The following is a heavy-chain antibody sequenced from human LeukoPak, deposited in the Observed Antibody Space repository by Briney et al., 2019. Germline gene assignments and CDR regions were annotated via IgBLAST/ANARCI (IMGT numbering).Heavy chain of an antibody. Sequence: PGGSLRLSCAASGFTFSSYTMSWVRQAPGKGLEWVSAISGSAGIIYDADSVKGRFTISRDNSKNTPYLQMNSLRAEDTAVYYCAKDYYVPNYWGQGTLVTVSS. V-gene: IGHV3-23*01. CDR2: ISGSAGII. J-gene: IGHJ4*02. D-gene: IGHD3-22*01. CDR3: AKDYYVPNY. CDR1: GFTFSSYT.